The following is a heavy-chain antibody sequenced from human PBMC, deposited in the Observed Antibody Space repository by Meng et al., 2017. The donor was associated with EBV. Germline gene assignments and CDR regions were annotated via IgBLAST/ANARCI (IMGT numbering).Heavy chain of an antibody. CDR3: ARDLGITGTVLGY. J-gene: IGHJ4*02. D-gene: IGHD1-20*01. CDR1: EFSFSNYV. Sequence: VQLVGAGGGGVQPGRSLRLSCAASEFSFSNYVMHWVRQAPGKGLEWVAVISYDGSKKYYADSVKGRFTISRDNSKNTLYLQMSSLRPEDTAVYYCARDLGITGTVLGYWGQGTLVTVSS. V-gene: IGHV3-30-3*01. CDR2: ISYDGSKK.